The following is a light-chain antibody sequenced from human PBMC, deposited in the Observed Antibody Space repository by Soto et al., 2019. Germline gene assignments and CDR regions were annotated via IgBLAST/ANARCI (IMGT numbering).Light chain of an antibody. CDR1: QNIRSR. Sequence: DFQMTQSPSTLSASVGYRFTITCRASQNIRSRLAWFQQKPGKAPKLLIYKASSLESGVPSRFSGSGSGTEFTLTISSLQPDDFATYYCQQYNSYSRTFGQGTTVDIK. J-gene: IGKJ1*01. CDR2: KAS. CDR3: QQYNSYSRT. V-gene: IGKV1-5*03.